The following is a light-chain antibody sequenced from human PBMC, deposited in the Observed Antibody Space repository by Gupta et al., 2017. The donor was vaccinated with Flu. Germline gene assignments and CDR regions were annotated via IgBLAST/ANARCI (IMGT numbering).Light chain of an antibody. CDR1: NSDVGGYNV. CDR3: NSYAASRTLV. Sequence: QSALTQPASVSASPGPSTALSCTGFNSDVGGYNVVSWYQQYPGKAPKLLIYDVTKRPSGVSYRFSGSKSGNTASLTIAGLQAEDEADYYCNSYAASRTLVFGGGTKLTVL. J-gene: IGLJ3*02. V-gene: IGLV2-14*03. CDR2: DVT.